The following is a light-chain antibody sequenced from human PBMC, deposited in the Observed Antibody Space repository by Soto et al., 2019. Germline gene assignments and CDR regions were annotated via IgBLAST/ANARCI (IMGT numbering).Light chain of an antibody. CDR3: QQYGFSLIT. CDR2: GAS. V-gene: IGKV3-20*01. J-gene: IGKJ5*01. CDR1: QSVSSNY. Sequence: EMVLTQSPGTLSLSPVERATLSCRASQSVSSNYLAWYQQKPGQAPRLLIYGASSRATGIPDRFSGSGSGTDFTLTISRLEPEDFAVYYCQQYGFSLITFGQGSRLEIK.